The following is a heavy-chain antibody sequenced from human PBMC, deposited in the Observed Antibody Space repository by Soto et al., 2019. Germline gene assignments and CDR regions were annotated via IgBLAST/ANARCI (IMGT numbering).Heavy chain of an antibody. CDR2: ISGSGGTT. D-gene: IGHD5-12*01. J-gene: IGHJ4*02. V-gene: IGHV3-23*01. CDR1: GFIFSNYA. Sequence: VQLLESGGGLVQPGGSLRLSCAASGFIFSNYAMTWVRQAPGKGLERVSTISGSGGTTYYTDSVKGRFTISRDNSKNTLYLQMDSLTAEDTAVYYCAKSPLQTTIGFDYWGQGTLVTVSS. CDR3: AKSPLQTTIGFDY.